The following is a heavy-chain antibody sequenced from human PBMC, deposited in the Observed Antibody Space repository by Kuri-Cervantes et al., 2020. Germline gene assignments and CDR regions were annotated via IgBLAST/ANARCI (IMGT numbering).Heavy chain of an antibody. J-gene: IGHJ4*02. D-gene: IGHD1-14*01. CDR3: AREPHSVTGPPTDY. CDR1: GFTFSSYS. Sequence: GESLKISCAASGFTFSSYSMNWVRQAPGKGLEWVSSISSSSSYIYYADSVKGRFTISRDNAKNPLYLQMNSLRAEDTAVYYCAREPHSVTGPPTDYWGQGTLVTVSS. CDR2: ISSSSSYI. V-gene: IGHV3-21*03.